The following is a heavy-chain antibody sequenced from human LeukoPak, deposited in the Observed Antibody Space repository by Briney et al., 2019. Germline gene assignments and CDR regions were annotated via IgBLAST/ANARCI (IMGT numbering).Heavy chain of an antibody. D-gene: IGHD3-22*01. J-gene: IGHJ4*02. CDR3: ARASTMIVVVPEPGVFDY. V-gene: IGHV1-46*01. CDR2: INPSGGST. Sequence: ASVKVSCKASGYTFTGYYMHWVRQAPGQGLEWMGIINPSGGSTSYAQKFQGRVTMTRDMSTSTVYMELSSLRSEDTAVYYCARASTMIVVVPEPGVFDYWGQGTLVTVSS. CDR1: GYTFTGYY.